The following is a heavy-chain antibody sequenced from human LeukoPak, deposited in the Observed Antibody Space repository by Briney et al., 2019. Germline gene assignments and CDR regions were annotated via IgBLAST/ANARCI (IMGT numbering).Heavy chain of an antibody. Sequence: GGSQRFSCAASGFTFSSYGMHWVRQAPGKGLEWVAVIWYDGSNKYYADSVKGRFTISRDNSKNTLYLQMNSLRAEDTAIYYCAKDPYSSGWYYFDYWGQGTLVTVSS. CDR1: GFTFSSYG. D-gene: IGHD6-19*01. CDR3: AKDPYSSGWYYFDY. J-gene: IGHJ4*02. V-gene: IGHV3-33*06. CDR2: IWYDGSNK.